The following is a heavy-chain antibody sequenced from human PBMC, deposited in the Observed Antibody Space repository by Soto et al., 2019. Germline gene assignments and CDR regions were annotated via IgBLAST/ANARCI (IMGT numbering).Heavy chain of an antibody. J-gene: IGHJ5*02. CDR1: GGTXIKYA. Sequence: SXKVSFKAAGGTXIKYAISLVRQAPGQGLEWLGGIIPMFGTPNYAQKFQGRVTISADESTTTAYLELSSLRSEDTAVYYCAREAPGTTAHFDPWGQGTLGTVSS. CDR2: IIPMFGTP. V-gene: IGHV1-69*13. CDR3: AREAPGTTAHFDP. D-gene: IGHD1-1*01.